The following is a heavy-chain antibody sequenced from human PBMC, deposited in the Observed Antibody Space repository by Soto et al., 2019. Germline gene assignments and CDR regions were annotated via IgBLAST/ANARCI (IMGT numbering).Heavy chain of an antibody. Sequence: QVQLQESGPGLVKPSGTLSLTCAVSGGSISSSNWWSWVRQPPGKGLEWIGEIYHSGSTNYNPSLKSRVTISVDKSKNQFSLKLSSVTAADTAVYYCARDEPAGKYYDILTGWPRGMDVWGQGTTVTVSS. CDR2: IYHSGST. CDR1: GGSISSSNW. CDR3: ARDEPAGKYYDILTGWPRGMDV. V-gene: IGHV4-4*02. J-gene: IGHJ6*02. D-gene: IGHD3-9*01.